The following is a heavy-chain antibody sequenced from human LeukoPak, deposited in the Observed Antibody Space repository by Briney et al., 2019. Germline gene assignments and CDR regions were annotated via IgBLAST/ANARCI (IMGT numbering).Heavy chain of an antibody. V-gene: IGHV3-21*01. J-gene: IGHJ4*02. CDR1: GFTLDDYG. D-gene: IGHD2-15*01. CDR3: AREGSGPCYEGGFGY. Sequence: GGSLRLSCAASGFTLDDYGMNWVRQAPGKGLEWVSSISSTSTYIYYADSVRGRFTISRDNAKNSLYLHMNSLRAEDTAVYYCAREGSGPCYEGGFGYWGQGTLVTVSS. CDR2: ISSTSTYI.